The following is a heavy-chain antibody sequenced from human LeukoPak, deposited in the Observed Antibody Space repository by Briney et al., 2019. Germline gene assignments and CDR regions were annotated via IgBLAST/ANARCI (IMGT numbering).Heavy chain of an antibody. CDR1: GGSISSYY. CDR2: IYYSGST. CDR3: ARGGGYSGYDFGY. D-gene: IGHD5-12*01. V-gene: IGHV4-59*01. J-gene: IGHJ4*02. Sequence: SETLSLTCTVSGGSISSYYWSWIGQPPGKGLEWIGYIYYSGSTNYNPSLKSRVTISVDTSKNQFSLNLSSVTAADTAVYYCARGGGYSGYDFGYWGQGTLVTVSS.